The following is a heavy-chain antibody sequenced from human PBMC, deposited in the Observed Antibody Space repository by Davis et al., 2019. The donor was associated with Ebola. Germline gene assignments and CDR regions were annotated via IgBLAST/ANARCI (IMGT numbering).Heavy chain of an antibody. D-gene: IGHD3-3*01. J-gene: IGHJ6*02. CDR2: INPSGGST. CDR1: GYTFTSYY. CDR3: ARGIGFVDV. V-gene: IGHV1-46*01. Sequence: AASVKVSCKASGYTFTSYYMHWVRQAPGQGLEWMGIINPSGGSTSYAQKFQGRVTITADKATSTAYMELSSLRSEDTAVYYCARGIGFVDVWGQGTTVTVSS.